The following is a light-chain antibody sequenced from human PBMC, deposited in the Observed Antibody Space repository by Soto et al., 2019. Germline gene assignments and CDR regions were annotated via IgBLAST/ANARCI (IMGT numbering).Light chain of an antibody. V-gene: IGLV2-8*01. J-gene: IGLJ2*01. CDR1: SSDVGGYNY. CDR3: SSYAGSNNHVV. Sequence: QSVLTQPPSASGSPGQSFTISCTGTSSDVGGYNYVSCYQQHPGKAPKLMIYEVSNRPSGVPDRFSGSKSGNTASLTVSGLQAEDEADYYCSSYAGSNNHVVFGGGTKLTVL. CDR2: EVS.